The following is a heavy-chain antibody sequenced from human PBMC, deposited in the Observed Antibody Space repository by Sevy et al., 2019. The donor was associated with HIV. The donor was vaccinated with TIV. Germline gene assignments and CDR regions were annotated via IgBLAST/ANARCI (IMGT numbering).Heavy chain of an antibody. Sequence: VSCKASGGTFSSYAISWVRQAPGQGLEWMGGIIPIFGTANYAQKFQGRVTITADEVTSTAYMELSSLRSEDTAVYYYAGDVEMAPKQKGQYYYYYGMDVWGQGTLVFVSS. J-gene: IGHJ6*02. V-gene: IGHV1-69*01. CDR1: GGTFSSYA. CDR3: AGDVEMAPKQKGQYYYYYGMDV. CDR2: IIPIFGTA. D-gene: IGHD5-12*01.